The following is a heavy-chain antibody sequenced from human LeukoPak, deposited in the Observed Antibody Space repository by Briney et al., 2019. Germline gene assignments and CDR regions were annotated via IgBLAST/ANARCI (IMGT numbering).Heavy chain of an antibody. D-gene: IGHD2-2*01. CDR1: GFTVSSKY. J-gene: IGHJ4*02. CDR3: GYCSSTSCYADFDY. Sequence: PGGSLRLSCTASGFTVSSKYMSWVRQAPGKGLKWVSVIYSGGTTYYADSVKGRFTISRDNSENTLYLQMNSLRAEDTAVYYCGYCSSTSCYADFDYWGQGTLVTVSS. CDR2: IYSGGTT. V-gene: IGHV3-66*01.